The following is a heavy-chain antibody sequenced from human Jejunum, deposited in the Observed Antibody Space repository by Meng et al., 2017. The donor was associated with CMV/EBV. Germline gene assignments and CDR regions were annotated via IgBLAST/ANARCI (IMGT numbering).Heavy chain of an antibody. CDR2: IFTSGST. D-gene: IGHD4-17*01. V-gene: IGHV4-61*02. CDR3: ARETTYDAFNI. J-gene: IGHJ3*02. CDR1: GGPISSGSYY. Sequence: QVQLQESGPGLVKPSQTLSLTCTVSGGPISSGSYYWSWIRQPAGMGLEWIGRIFTSGSTNYSPSLKSRVTISIDTSKNQFSLKLNSVTAADTAVYYCARETTYDAFNIWGQGTMVTVSS.